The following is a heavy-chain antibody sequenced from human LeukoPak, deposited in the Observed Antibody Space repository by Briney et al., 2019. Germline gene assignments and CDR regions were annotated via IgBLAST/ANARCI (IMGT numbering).Heavy chain of an antibody. D-gene: IGHD5-18*01. CDR1: GFTFSSYA. CDR2: ISYDGSNK. J-gene: IGHJ4*02. V-gene: IGHV3-30-3*01. CDR3: ARDPEGGYSYGRVDY. Sequence: PGGSLRLSCAASGFTFSSYAMHWVRQAPGKGLEWVAVISYDGSNKYYADSVKGRFTISRDNSKNTLYLQMNSLRAEDTAVYYCARDPEGGYSYGRVDYWSQGTLVTVSS.